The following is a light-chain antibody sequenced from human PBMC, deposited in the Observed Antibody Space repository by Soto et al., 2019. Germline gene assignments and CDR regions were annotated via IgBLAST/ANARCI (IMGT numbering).Light chain of an antibody. CDR1: QSIITW. V-gene: IGKV1-5*03. Sequence: DIQMTQSPPTLSASVGDRVTITCRASQSIITWLAWYRQKPGKAPDLLIYKASSLKSGVPSRFSGSGSGTDFTLTISSLQPDDFATYYCQQHSTYPLTFGGGTKVEIK. CDR2: KAS. CDR3: QQHSTYPLT. J-gene: IGKJ4*01.